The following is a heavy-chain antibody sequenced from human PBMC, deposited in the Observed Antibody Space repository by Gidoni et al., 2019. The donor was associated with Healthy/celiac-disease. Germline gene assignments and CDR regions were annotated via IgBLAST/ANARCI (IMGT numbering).Heavy chain of an antibody. V-gene: IGHV3-21*01. CDR3: ARDGMRGSSGWYANHFDY. CDR1: GFTFSSHS. CDR2: ISSSSSYI. D-gene: IGHD6-19*01. J-gene: IGHJ4*02. Sequence: VQLMESGGGLVKTGGSLRLSCAASGFTFSSHSMNWVRKAPGKGLEWVSSISSSSSYINYADSVKGRFTISRDNAKSALYLQMNSLRAEDTAGYYCARDGMRGSSGWYANHFDYWGQGTLVTVSS.